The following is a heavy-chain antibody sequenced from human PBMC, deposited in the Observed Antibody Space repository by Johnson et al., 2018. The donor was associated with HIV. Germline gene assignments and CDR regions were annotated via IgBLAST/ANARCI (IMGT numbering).Heavy chain of an antibody. Sequence: QVQLVESGGGVVQPGRSLRLSCVASGFTFRSYAMHWVRQAPGKGLEWVAVISYDGSNKYYADSVKGRFTISRDNSKNTLYLQMNSLRPEDTAVYYCARDGGSTRGDAFDIWGQGTMVTVSS. CDR3: ARDGGSTRGDAFDI. J-gene: IGHJ3*02. D-gene: IGHD1-26*01. V-gene: IGHV3-30*04. CDR1: GFTFRSYA. CDR2: ISYDGSNK.